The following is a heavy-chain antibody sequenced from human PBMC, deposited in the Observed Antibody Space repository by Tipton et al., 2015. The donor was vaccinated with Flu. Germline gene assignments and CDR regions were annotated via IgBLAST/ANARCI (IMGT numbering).Heavy chain of an antibody. CDR2: INPSGGST. D-gene: IGHD4-23*01. CDR3: ARGSGTTVVTPVYYFDY. Sequence: SGAEVKKPGASVKVSCKASGYTFTSYYMHWVRQAPGQGLEWMGIINPSGGSTSYAQKFQGRVTMTRDTSTSTVYMELSSLRSEDTAVYYCARGSGTTVVTPVYYFDYWGQGTLVTVSS. CDR1: GYTFTSYY. J-gene: IGHJ4*02. V-gene: IGHV1-46*01.